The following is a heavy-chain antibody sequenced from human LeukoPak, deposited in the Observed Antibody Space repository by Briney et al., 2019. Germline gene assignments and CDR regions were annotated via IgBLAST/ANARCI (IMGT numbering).Heavy chain of an antibody. D-gene: IGHD5-12*01. Sequence: ASVKVSCKASGYTFTAYYMHWVRQAPGQGLEWMGRINPDSGGTNYAQKFQGRVTMTRDTSISTAYMELSRLRSDDTAVYYCARDAGYSGYDFDYWGQGTLVTVSS. CDR2: INPDSGGT. J-gene: IGHJ4*02. CDR1: GYTFTAYY. V-gene: IGHV1-2*06. CDR3: ARDAGYSGYDFDY.